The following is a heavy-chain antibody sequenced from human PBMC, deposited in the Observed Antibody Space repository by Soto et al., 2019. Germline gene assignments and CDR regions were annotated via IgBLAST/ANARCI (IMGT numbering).Heavy chain of an antibody. CDR2: ISGSGGST. D-gene: IGHD2-15*01. J-gene: IGHJ4*02. CDR3: AKASPPRYCSGGSCYIGYFDY. CDR1: GFTFSSYA. V-gene: IGHV3-23*01. Sequence: PGGSLRLSCAASGFTFSSYAMSWVRQAPGKGLEWVSAISGSGGSTYYADSVKGRFTISRDNSKNTLYLQMNSLRAEDTVVYYCAKASPPRYCSGGSCYIGYFDYRGQGTLVTVSS.